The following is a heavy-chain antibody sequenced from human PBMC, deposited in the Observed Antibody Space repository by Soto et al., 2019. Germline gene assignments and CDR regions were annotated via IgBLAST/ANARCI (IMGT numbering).Heavy chain of an antibody. CDR3: ARVREGQMATLYYFDY. Sequence: SETLSLTCTVSGGAISSYYWSWIRQPPGKGLEWIGYIYYSGSTNYNPSLKSRVTISVDTSKNQFSLKLSSVTAADTAVYYCARVREGQMATLYYFDYWGQGTLVTVSS. CDR1: GGAISSYY. J-gene: IGHJ4*02. CDR2: IYYSGST. V-gene: IGHV4-59*01. D-gene: IGHD5-12*01.